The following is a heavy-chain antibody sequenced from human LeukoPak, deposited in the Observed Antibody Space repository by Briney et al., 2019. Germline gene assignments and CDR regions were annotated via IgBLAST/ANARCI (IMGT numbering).Heavy chain of an antibody. J-gene: IGHJ4*02. CDR1: GFTFSNYW. Sequence: TGGSLRLSCAASGFTFSNYWMRWVRQAPGKGLVWVSLINSDGSSTTYADSVKGRFTISRDNAKNTLHLQMNSLRVEDTAVYYCTRDRSNWNDGDCWGQGTLVTVSS. D-gene: IGHD1-20*01. CDR3: TRDRSNWNDGDC. V-gene: IGHV3-74*01. CDR2: INSDGSST.